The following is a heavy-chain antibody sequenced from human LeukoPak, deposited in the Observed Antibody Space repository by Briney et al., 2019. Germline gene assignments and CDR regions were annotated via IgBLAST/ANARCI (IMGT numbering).Heavy chain of an antibody. D-gene: IGHD2-2*01. J-gene: IGHJ6*02. CDR3: ARKASIVVVPAGTGYGMDV. Sequence: SETLSLTCTVSGGSISSYYWSWIRQPPGKGLEWIGEINHSGSTNYNPSLKSRVTISVDTSKNQFSLKLSSVTAADTAVYYCARKASIVVVPAGTGYGMDVWGQGTTVTVSS. V-gene: IGHV4-34*01. CDR1: GGSISSYY. CDR2: INHSGST.